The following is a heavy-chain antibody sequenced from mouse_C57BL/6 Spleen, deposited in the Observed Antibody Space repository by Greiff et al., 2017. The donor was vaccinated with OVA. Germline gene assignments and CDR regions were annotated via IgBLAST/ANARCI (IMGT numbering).Heavy chain of an antibody. Sequence: VQLQQSGAELVKPGASVKISCKASGYAFSSYWMNWVKQRPGKGLEWIGQIYPGDGDTNYNGKFKGKATLTADKSSSTAYMQLSSLTSEDSAVYFCARWNTTVPRFDYWGQGTTLTVSS. CDR2: IYPGDGDT. CDR3: ARWNTTVPRFDY. CDR1: GYAFSSYW. J-gene: IGHJ2*01. D-gene: IGHD1-1*01. V-gene: IGHV1-80*01.